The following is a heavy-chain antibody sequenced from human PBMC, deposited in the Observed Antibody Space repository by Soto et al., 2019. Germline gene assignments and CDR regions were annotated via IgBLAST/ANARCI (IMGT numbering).Heavy chain of an antibody. Sequence: QVQLVQSGAEVKKPGSSVKVSCKASGGTFSSYAISWVRQAPGQGLEWMGGIIPSFGTANYAKKFQGRVTITADESTSTAYMELSSLRSEDTAVYYCARSITGTVVYYYRMDVWGQGTTVTVSS. CDR3: ARSITGTVVYYYRMDV. V-gene: IGHV1-69*12. CDR1: GGTFSSYA. CDR2: IIPSFGTA. J-gene: IGHJ6*02. D-gene: IGHD1-20*01.